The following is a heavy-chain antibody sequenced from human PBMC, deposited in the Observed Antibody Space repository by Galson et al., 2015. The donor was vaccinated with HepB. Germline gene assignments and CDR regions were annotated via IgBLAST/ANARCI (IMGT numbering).Heavy chain of an antibody. CDR3: ARDLGSYYYYYYMDV. CDR1: GYTFTSYD. J-gene: IGHJ6*03. D-gene: IGHD7-27*01. V-gene: IGHV1-8*01. CDR2: MNPNSGNT. Sequence: SVKVSCKASGYTFTSYDFNWVRQATGQGLEWMGWMNPNSGNTGYAQKFQGRVTMTRNTSISTAYMELSSLRSEDTAVYYCARDLGSYYYYYYMDVWGKGTTVTVSS.